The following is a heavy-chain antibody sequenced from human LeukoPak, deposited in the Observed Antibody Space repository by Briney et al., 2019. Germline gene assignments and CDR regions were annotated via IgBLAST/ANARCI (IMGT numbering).Heavy chain of an antibody. J-gene: IGHJ4*02. V-gene: IGHV1-3*04. CDR1: GYTFTTYP. CDR3: ARDLAGRFDF. D-gene: IGHD1-26*01. Sequence: ASVKVSCKTSGYTFTTYPIYWVRQAPGQGLEWMGWISTGNGNTKYSQKFYGRVTITRDTSASPAYMELSSLRSEDTTVYYCARDLAGRFDFWGQGTLVTVSS. CDR2: ISTGNGNT.